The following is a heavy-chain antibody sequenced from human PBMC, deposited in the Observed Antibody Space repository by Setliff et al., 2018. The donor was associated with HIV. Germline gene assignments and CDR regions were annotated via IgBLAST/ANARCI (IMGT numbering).Heavy chain of an antibody. CDR1: GFTFSSYA. D-gene: IGHD6-13*01. Sequence: GGSLRLSCGASGFTFSSYAMNWVRQAPGEGLEWVSGISGSGDTTHYINSLKGRFTISRDNSNNTLYLHINSLQAEDTAIYYRAKEASIASAPFDCWGQGTLVTVSS. J-gene: IGHJ4*02. CDR3: AKEASIASAPFDC. V-gene: IGHV3-23*01. CDR2: ISGSGDTT.